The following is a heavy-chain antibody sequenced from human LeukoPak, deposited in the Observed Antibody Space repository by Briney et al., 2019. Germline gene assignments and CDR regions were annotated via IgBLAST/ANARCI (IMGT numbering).Heavy chain of an antibody. CDR3: ARLRRNSDKSGFYYYYDC. D-gene: IGHD3-22*01. CDR1: GLTFSSFS. J-gene: IGHJ4*02. CDR2: INTVASYI. V-gene: IGHV3-21*06. Sequence: GGSLRLSCAASGLTFSSFSFNWVRQGPGKGLEWVSSINTVASYIYYADSVKGRFTISRDNAKNSLYLQMNSLRAEDTGVYYCARLRRNSDKSGFYYYYDCWGQGTLVTVSS.